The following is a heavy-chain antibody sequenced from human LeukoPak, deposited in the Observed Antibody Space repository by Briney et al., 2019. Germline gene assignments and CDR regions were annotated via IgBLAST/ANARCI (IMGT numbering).Heavy chain of an antibody. V-gene: IGHV1-18*01. Sequence: ASVKVSCKASGDTFTSYGISWVRQAPGQGLEWMGWISTYNGNTNYAQNLQGRVTMTTDTSTSTAFMELRSLRSDDTAMYYCARDVGLYSSSSPPFEYWGQGTLVTVSS. CDR1: GDTFTSYG. D-gene: IGHD6-6*01. J-gene: IGHJ4*02. CDR2: ISTYNGNT. CDR3: ARDVGLYSSSSPPFEY.